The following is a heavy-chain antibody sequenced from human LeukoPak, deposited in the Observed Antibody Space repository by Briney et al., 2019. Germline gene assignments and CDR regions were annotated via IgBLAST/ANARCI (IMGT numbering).Heavy chain of an antibody. CDR1: GGSISSNY. CDR2: IYYSGNT. J-gene: IGHJ4*02. D-gene: IGHD3-10*01. V-gene: IGHV4-59*01. CDR3: ARDPYGPSGSFDY. Sequence: SETLSLTCTVSGGSISSNYWNWIRQPPGKGLEWIGYIYYSGNTNYNPSLKSRVTISVDTSKNQFSLKLSSVTAADTALYYCARDPYGPSGSFDYWGQGTLVTVSP.